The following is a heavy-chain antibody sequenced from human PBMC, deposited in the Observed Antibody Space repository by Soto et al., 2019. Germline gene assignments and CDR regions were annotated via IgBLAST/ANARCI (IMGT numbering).Heavy chain of an antibody. D-gene: IGHD6-19*01. J-gene: IGHJ4*02. V-gene: IGHV3-48*02. CDR1: GFTFSVYS. CDR2: ITSDTKTI. CDR3: ARSVEGHFDY. Sequence: EVQLVESGGDLVQRGGSLRLSCVASGFTFSVYSMNWVSKAPGKGLEWFSYITSDTKTIKYADSVKGRFTISRDNAKNSVYLPMTSLRDEDTAVYYCARSVEGHFDYWGQGTVVTVSS.